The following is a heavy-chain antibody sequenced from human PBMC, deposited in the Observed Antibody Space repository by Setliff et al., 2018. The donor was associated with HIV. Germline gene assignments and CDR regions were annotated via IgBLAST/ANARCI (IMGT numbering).Heavy chain of an antibody. D-gene: IGHD1-26*01. J-gene: IGHJ5*02. CDR1: GGAISSRAYF. V-gene: IGHV4-39*07. CDR3: ARGELLPGWFDP. CDR2: IYHSGST. Sequence: SETLSLTCSVSGGAISSRAYFWGWIRQPPGKGLEWIGSIYHSGSTYYNPSLKSRVTISVDTSKNQFSLKLTSVTAADTAVYYCARGELLPGWFDPWGQGTLVTVSS.